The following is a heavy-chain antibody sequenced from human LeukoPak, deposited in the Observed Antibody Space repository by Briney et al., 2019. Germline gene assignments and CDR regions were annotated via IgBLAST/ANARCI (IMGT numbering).Heavy chain of an antibody. Sequence: PGGSLRLSCVASGFTFSDAWMSWVRRAPGKGLEWVAGIKRRNTDGGTRDYAEAVKGSINISKDDSENTVYLQMNRLKVEDTGVYYCSGNMTAADFWGQGTLVTVAS. CDR1: GFTFSDAW. J-gene: IGHJ4*02. CDR3: SGNMTAADF. CDR2: IKRRNTDGGTR. D-gene: IGHD2-15*01. V-gene: IGHV3-15*01.